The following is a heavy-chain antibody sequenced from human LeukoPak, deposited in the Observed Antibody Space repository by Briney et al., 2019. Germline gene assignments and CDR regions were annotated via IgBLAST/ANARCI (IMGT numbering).Heavy chain of an antibody. V-gene: IGHV4-59*02. D-gene: IGHD1-1*01. J-gene: IGHJ4*02. CDR2: IYYRGNT. Sequence: SETLSLTCTVSGDSVSIYYWSWIRQPPGKGLEWTGYIYYRGNTNYNPSLKSRVTMAVDTSKNQFSLKVSSVTAADTAVYYCARAGNNWSFDYWGQGTLVTVSS. CDR1: GDSVSIYY. CDR3: ARAGNNWSFDY.